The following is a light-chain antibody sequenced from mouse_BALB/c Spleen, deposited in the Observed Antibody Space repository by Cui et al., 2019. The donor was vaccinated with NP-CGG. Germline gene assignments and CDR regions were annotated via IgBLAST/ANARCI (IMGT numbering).Light chain of an antibody. CDR2: GTN. J-gene: IGLJ1*01. CDR3: ALWYSNHWV. Sequence: HAVVTQESALTTSPGETVIFTCRSSTGAVTTSNYANWVQEKPDHLFTGLIGGTNNRTPGVPARFSGSLIGDKAALTITGAQTEDEAIYFCALWYSNHWVFGGGTKLTVL. CDR1: TGAVTTSNY. V-gene: IGLV1*01.